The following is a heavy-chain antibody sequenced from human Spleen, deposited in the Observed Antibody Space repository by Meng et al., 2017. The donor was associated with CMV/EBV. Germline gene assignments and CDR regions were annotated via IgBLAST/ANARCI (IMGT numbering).Heavy chain of an antibody. D-gene: IGHD2-2*01. CDR1: GGYISSGGYY. V-gene: IGHV4-31*02. J-gene: IGHJ5*02. CDR2: IYYSGST. Sequence: TVSGGYISSGGYYWSWIRQHPGKGLEWIGYIYYSGSTYYNPSLKSRVTISVDTSKNQFSLKLSSVTAADTAVYYCARVPALSQTFDPWGQGTLVTVSS. CDR3: ARVPALSQTFDP.